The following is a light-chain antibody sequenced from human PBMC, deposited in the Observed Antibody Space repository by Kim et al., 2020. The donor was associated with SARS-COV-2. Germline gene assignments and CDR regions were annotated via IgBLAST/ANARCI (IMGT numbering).Light chain of an antibody. CDR3: QSYDSSNLWV. J-gene: IGLJ3*02. CDR2: EDN. Sequence: KTVTISGTRSSGSIARNYVQWYQQRPGSAPTTVIYEDNQRPSGVPDRFSGSIDSSSNSASLTISGLKTEDEADYYCQSYDSSNLWVFGGGTQLTVL. V-gene: IGLV6-57*03. CDR1: SGSIARNY.